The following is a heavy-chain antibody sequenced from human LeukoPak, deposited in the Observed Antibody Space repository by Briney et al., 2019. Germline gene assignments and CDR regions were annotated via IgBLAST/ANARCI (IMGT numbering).Heavy chain of an antibody. J-gene: IGHJ6*02. V-gene: IGHV3-9*01. CDR2: ISWNSGSI. CDR3: AKDIGSHSSSWFSPNYYYYGMDV. Sequence: GGSLRLSCAASGFTFDDYAMHWVRQAPGKGLEWVSGISWNSGSIGYADSVKGRFTISRDNAKNSLYLQMNSLRAEDTALYYCAKDIGSHSSSWFSPNYYYYGMDVWGQGTTVTVSS. D-gene: IGHD6-13*01. CDR1: GFTFDDYA.